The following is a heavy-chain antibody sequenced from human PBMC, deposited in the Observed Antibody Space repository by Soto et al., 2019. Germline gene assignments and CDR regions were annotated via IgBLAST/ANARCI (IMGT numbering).Heavy chain of an antibody. CDR3: TKGDSSGYFDPLTGYFTPDH. J-gene: IGHJ5*02. CDR1: GFIFKDFA. Sequence: EVQLFESGGGLVEPGESLRLSCAASGFIFKDFAMSWVRQAPGKGLEWVSTITTSDDIAYSADSVRGRFNISRDNSANTVFLQMSSLRGDDTATYYCTKGDSSGYFDPLTGYFTPDHWGQGTLVTVSS. V-gene: IGHV3-23*01. CDR2: ITTSDDIA. D-gene: IGHD3-9*01.